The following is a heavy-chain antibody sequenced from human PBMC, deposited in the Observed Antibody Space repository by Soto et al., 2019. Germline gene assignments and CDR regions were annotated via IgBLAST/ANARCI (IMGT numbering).Heavy chain of an antibody. J-gene: IGHJ6*02. V-gene: IGHV4-34*01. Sequence: SETLSLTCAVYGGSFSGYYWSWIRQPPGKGLEWIGEINHSGSTNYNPSLKSRVTISVDTSKNQFSLKLSSVTAADTAVYYCARGGGYCSSTSCYWVSYYYYGMDVWGQGTTVTVSS. CDR2: INHSGST. CDR1: GGSFSGYY. D-gene: IGHD2-2*01. CDR3: ARGGGYCSSTSCYWVSYYYYGMDV.